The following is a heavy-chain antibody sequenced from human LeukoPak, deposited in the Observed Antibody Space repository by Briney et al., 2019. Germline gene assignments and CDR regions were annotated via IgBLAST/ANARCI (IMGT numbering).Heavy chain of an antibody. CDR2: INGGGVNT. J-gene: IGHJ1*01. CDR1: GFTFSSYA. Sequence: GGSLRLSCAASGFTFSSYAMSWVRQAPGKGLEWVSVINGGGVNTYYADSVKGRFTISSDNSKNTLYLQMNSLKAEDTAIYYCARAQDYCSGSTCYGYFQYWGQGTLVTVSS. D-gene: IGHD2-15*01. CDR3: ARAQDYCSGSTCYGYFQY. V-gene: IGHV3-23*01.